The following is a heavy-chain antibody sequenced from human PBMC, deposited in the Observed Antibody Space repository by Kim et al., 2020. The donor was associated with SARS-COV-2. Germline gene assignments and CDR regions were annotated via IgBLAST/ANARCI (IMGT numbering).Heavy chain of an antibody. CDR3: ARYDSSTYSFAFDL. Sequence: GGSLRLSCAASGFTLTTCSMNWVRQAPGKGLEWVSSISSSGSFIYYADSVKGRLTISRDIAKNSLHLQMDSLRAEDTAVYYCARYDSSTYSFAFDLWGRGTLVTVSS. J-gene: IGHJ2*01. V-gene: IGHV3-21*01. CDR2: ISSSGSFI. D-gene: IGHD3-22*01. CDR1: GFTLTTCS.